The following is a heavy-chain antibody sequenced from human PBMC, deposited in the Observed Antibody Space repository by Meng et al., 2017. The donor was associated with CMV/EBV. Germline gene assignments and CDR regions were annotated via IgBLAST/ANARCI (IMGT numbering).Heavy chain of an antibody. V-gene: IGHV3-30*02. Sequence: GGSLRLSCAASGFTFSSYGMHWVRQAPGKGLEWVAFIRYDGSNKYYADSVKGRFTISRDNAKNTLYLQMNSLRAEDTAVYYCARVIAVAGLNPGRFDYWGQGTLVTVSS. D-gene: IGHD6-19*01. CDR1: GFTFSSYG. J-gene: IGHJ4*02. CDR2: IRYDGSNK. CDR3: ARVIAVAGLNPGRFDY.